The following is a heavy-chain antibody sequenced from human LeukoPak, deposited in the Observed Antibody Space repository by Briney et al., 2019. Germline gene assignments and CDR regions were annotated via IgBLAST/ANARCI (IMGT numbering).Heavy chain of an antibody. D-gene: IGHD4-23*01. V-gene: IGHV3-53*01. CDR3: ATDGGNSVYFQH. CDR2: IYSGGST. J-gene: IGHJ1*01. Sequence: GGSLRLSRAASGFTVSSNYMSWVRQAPGKGLEWVSVIYSGGSTYYADSVKGRFTISRDNSKNTLYLQMNSLRAEYTAVYYCATDGGNSVYFQHWGQGTLVTVSS. CDR1: GFTVSSNY.